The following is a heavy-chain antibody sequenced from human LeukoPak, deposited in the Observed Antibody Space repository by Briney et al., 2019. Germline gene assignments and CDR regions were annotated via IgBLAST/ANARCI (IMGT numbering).Heavy chain of an antibody. V-gene: IGHV3-30-3*01. D-gene: IGHD3-16*01. CDR2: ISYDGSNK. J-gene: IGHJ4*02. Sequence: PGGSLRLSCAASGFTFRSYAMHWVRQAPGKGLEWVAVISYDGSNKYYADSVKGRFTISRDNSKNTLYLQMNSLRAEDTAVYYCARDREGESFDYWGQGTLVTVSS. CDR1: GFTFRSYA. CDR3: ARDREGESFDY.